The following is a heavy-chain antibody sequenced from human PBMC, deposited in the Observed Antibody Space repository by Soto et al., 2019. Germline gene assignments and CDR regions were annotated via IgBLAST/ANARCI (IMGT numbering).Heavy chain of an antibody. V-gene: IGHV4-30-2*01. CDR1: GGSISSGGYS. D-gene: IGHD3-9*01. J-gene: IGHJ6*02. CDR3: ARGDYDILTGPYYYYYGMDV. CDR2: IYHSGST. Sequence: SETLSLTCAVSGGSISSGGYSWSWIRQPPGKGLEWIGYIYHSGSTYYNPSLKSRVTISVDTSKNQFSLKLSSVTAADTAVYYCARGDYDILTGPYYYYYGMDVWGQGTTVTVSS.